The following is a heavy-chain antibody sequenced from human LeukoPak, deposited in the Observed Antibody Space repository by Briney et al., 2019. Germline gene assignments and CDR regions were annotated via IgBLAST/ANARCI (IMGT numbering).Heavy chain of an antibody. CDR1: GYSISSDFY. Sequence: NPSETLSLTCAVSGYSISSDFYWAWVRQPPGKGLEWVGSIYHDETTYCNPSLKSRVTISLDTSRKQFSLNLASVTAADTAIYYCANADTEDYFDSWGQGTLVTVSS. CDR2: IYHDETT. CDR3: ANADTEDYFDS. J-gene: IGHJ4*02. V-gene: IGHV4-38-2*01. D-gene: IGHD3-16*01.